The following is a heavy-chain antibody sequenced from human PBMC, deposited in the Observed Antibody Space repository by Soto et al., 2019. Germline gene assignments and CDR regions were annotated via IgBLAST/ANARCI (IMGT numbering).Heavy chain of an antibody. Sequence: GGSLRLSCAGSGFTFSSYWMSWVRQGPGKGPEWVANIKQDGSGKYYVDSVKGRFTISRDKSKNPLYLQMTSLRAEDTAVYYCARGGHIVVVTAIATAEYLQHWGKGTLVTVSS. CDR2: IKQDGSGK. CDR3: ARGGHIVVVTAIATAEYLQH. D-gene: IGHD2-21*02. J-gene: IGHJ1*01. CDR1: GFTFSSYW. V-gene: IGHV3-7*01.